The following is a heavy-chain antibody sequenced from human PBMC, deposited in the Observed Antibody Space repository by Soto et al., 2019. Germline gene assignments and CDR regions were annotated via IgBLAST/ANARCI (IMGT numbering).Heavy chain of an antibody. CDR3: ARDRVVPEGYYGMDV. J-gene: IGHJ6*02. V-gene: IGHV3-30-3*01. Sequence: VQLVESGGGLVKPGGSLRLSCAASGFTFSSYAMHWVRQAPGKGLEWVAVISYDGSNKYYADSVKGRFTISRDNSKNTLYLQMNSLRAEDTAVYYCARDRVVPEGYYGMDVWGQGTTVTVSS. D-gene: IGHD2-2*01. CDR2: ISYDGSNK. CDR1: GFTFSSYA.